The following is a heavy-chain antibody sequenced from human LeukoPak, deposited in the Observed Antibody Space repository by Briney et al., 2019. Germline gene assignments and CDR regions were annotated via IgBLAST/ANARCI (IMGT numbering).Heavy chain of an antibody. D-gene: IGHD1-26*01. CDR3: ARADTGAAPSYYMDV. V-gene: IGHV1-24*01. CDR2: FDPEDGET. Sequence: EASVKVSCKVSGYTLTELSMHWVRQAPGKGLEWMGGFDPEDGETIYAQKFQGRVTMTTDTSTSTAYMELRSLRSDDTAVYYCARADTGAAPSYYMDVWGKGTTVTVSS. J-gene: IGHJ6*03. CDR1: GYTLTELS.